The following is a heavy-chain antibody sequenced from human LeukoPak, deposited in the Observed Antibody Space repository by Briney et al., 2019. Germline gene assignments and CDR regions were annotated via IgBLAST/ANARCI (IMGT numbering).Heavy chain of an antibody. V-gene: IGHV5-51*01. Sequence: PGESLNISCKGSGYSFTSYSIGWVRHMPGKGLGWMGIIYLGDSDTRYSPSFQGQATISAHKSISTAYLQWSSLKASDTAMYYCARLRVVRGVVPYYYGMDVWGQGTTVTVSS. D-gene: IGHD3-10*01. CDR2: IYLGDSDT. J-gene: IGHJ6*02. CDR3: ARLRVVRGVVPYYYGMDV. CDR1: GYSFTSYS.